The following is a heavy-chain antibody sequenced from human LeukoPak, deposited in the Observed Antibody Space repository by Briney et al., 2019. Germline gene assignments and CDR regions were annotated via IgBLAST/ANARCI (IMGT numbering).Heavy chain of an antibody. CDR2: ISYDGSNK. CDR3: ARTCCSETSKFDY. J-gene: IGHJ4*02. V-gene: IGHV3-30*03. Sequence: GGSLRLSCAASGFTFSSYGMHWVRQAPGKGLEWVTVISYDGSNKYYADSVKGRFTISRDNSKNTLYLQMNSLRAEDTAVYYCARTCCSETSKFDYWGQGTLVTVSS. CDR1: GFTFSSYG. D-gene: IGHD2-15*01.